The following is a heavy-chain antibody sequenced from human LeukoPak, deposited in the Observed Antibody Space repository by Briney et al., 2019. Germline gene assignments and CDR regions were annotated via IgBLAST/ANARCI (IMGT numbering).Heavy chain of an antibody. CDR2: IGSGGRTT. CDR3: ARLRRQQLAVNWFDP. D-gene: IGHD6-13*01. CDR1: RFTFSTYN. V-gene: IGHV3-48*02. J-gene: IGHJ5*02. Sequence: GGSLRLSCAASRFTFSTYNMNWVRQAPGKGLEWISDIGSGGRTTNYADSVKGRFTISRDNAKNSLYLQMNSLRDEDTAVYYCARLRRQQLAVNWFDPWGQGTLVTVSS.